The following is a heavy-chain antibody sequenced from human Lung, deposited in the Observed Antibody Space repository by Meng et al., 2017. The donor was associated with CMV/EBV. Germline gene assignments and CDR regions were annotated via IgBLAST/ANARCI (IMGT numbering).Heavy chain of an antibody. D-gene: IGHD5-24*01. Sequence: GGSXRLXXKGSGYSFTSYWIGWVRQMPGKGLEWMGIIYPGDSDTRYSPSFQGQVTISADKSISTAYLQWSSLKASDTAMYYCARGMATITGDAFDIWGQGXMVTVSS. CDR3: ARGMATITGDAFDI. CDR2: IYPGDSDT. V-gene: IGHV5-51*01. CDR1: GYSFTSYW. J-gene: IGHJ3*02.